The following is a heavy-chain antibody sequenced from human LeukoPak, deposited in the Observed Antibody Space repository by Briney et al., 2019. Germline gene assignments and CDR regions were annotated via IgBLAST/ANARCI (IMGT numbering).Heavy chain of an antibody. J-gene: IGHJ4*02. Sequence: GGALRVSLPGCVFVLSHYIMHWAGPAACRGLGWVSSINSGGTTTHYACSVKCRFTISRENAQNVLYRQMNGLRGDDAAVYYWLRGDSRDFWGQGTLVTVSS. CDR2: INSGGTTT. V-gene: IGHV3-21*06. CDR1: VFVLSHYI. D-gene: IGHD3-22*01. CDR3: LRGDSRDF.